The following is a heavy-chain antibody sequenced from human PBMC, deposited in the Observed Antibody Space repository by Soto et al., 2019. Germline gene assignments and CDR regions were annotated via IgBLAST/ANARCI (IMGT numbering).Heavy chain of an antibody. V-gene: IGHV4-30-2*01. CDR1: GGYISCGYYS. Sequence: LQLQESGSGLVKSSQTLSLTCAVSGGYISCGYYSWSWIRQPPGKGLEWIGFIYNSGSTYYNSSLKSRVTISVDRSKNHFFLNLTSVTAADTAVYYCATYRKFFQIWGQGTKVTVSS. J-gene: IGHJ3*02. CDR2: IYNSGST. CDR3: ATYRKFFQI.